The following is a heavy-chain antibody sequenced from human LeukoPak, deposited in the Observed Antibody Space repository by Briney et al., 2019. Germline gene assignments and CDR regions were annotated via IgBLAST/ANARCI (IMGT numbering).Heavy chain of an antibody. CDR2: ISWNSGTI. Sequence: GGSLRLSCAASGFTFDDYAMHWVRQVPGKGLEWVSGISWNSGTIGYADSVKGRFTISRDNAKKSLYLQMNSLRAEDMALYYCAGRGSSGAFDIWGQGTMVTVSS. V-gene: IGHV3-9*03. CDR3: AGRGSSGAFDI. CDR1: GFTFDDYA. J-gene: IGHJ3*02. D-gene: IGHD5-12*01.